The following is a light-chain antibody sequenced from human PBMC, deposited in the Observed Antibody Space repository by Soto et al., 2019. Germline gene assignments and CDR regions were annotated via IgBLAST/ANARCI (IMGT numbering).Light chain of an antibody. CDR2: DAS. Sequence: EIVLTQSPATLSLSPGERATLSCGASQTVSSSYLAWYQQKPGLAPRLLIYDASTRATGIPARFSGSGSGTEFTLTISSLQSEDFAVYYCQQYHNWPPWTFGQGTKVDIK. CDR1: QTVSSSY. V-gene: IGKV3-15*01. J-gene: IGKJ1*01. CDR3: QQYHNWPPWT.